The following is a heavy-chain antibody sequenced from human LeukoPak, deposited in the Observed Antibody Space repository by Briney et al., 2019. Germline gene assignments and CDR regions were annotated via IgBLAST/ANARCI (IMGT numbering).Heavy chain of an antibody. CDR2: IYHSGST. Sequence: PSETLSLTCAVSGGSISSGGYSWSWLRQPPGKGLEWIGYIYHSGSTYYNPSLKSRVTISVDRSKNQFSLKLSSVTAADTAVYYCARHRFGHLFDYWGQGTLVFVSS. CDR1: GGSISSGGYS. D-gene: IGHD3-16*01. V-gene: IGHV4-30-2*01. CDR3: ARHRFGHLFDY. J-gene: IGHJ4*02.